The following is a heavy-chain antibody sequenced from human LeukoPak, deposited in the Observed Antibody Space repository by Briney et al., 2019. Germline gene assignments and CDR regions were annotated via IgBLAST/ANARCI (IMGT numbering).Heavy chain of an antibody. CDR2: INPNSGGT. CDR3: ARVGGFDFEYDLNWFDP. CDR1: GYTFTGHY. J-gene: IGHJ5*02. D-gene: IGHD3-3*01. V-gene: IGHV1-2*02. Sequence: GASVKVSCKASGYTFTGHYMHWVRQAPGQGLEWMGWINPNSGGTNYAQKFQGRVTMTRDTSISTAYMELSRLRSDDTAVYYCARVGGFDFEYDLNWFDPWGQGTLVTVSS.